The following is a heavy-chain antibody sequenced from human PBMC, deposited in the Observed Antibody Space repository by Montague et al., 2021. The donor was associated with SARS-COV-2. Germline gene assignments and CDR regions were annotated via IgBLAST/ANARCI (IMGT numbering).Heavy chain of an antibody. V-gene: IGHV4-39*01. CDR3: ARALTDWLRYYGMDV. CDR1: GGSISSSSYY. CDR2: IYYSGST. J-gene: IGHJ6*02. Sequence: SETLSLTCTVSGGSISSSSYYWGWIRQPPGKGLGWIGSIYYSGSTYYNPSLKSRVTISVDTSKNQFSLKLSSVTAADTAVYYCARALTDWLRYYGMDVWGQGTTVTVSS. D-gene: IGHD3-9*01.